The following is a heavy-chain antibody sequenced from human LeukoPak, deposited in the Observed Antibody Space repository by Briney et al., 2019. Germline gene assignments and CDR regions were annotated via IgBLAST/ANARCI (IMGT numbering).Heavy chain of an antibody. V-gene: IGHV3-23*01. CDR3: AKGRGVPAGMLSYNWFDP. J-gene: IGHJ5*02. Sequence: GGSLRLSCAASGFTFSSYAMSWVRQAPGKGLEWVSAISGSGGSTYYADSVKGRFTISRDNSKNTLYLQMNSLRAEDTAVYYCAKGRGVPAGMLSYNWFDPWGQGTLVTVSS. D-gene: IGHD2-2*01. CDR2: ISGSGGST. CDR1: GFTFSSYA.